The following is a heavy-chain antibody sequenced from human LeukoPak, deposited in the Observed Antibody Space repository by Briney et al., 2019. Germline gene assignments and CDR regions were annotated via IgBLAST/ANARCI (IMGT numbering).Heavy chain of an antibody. CDR2: ISYDGSNK. V-gene: IGHV3-30-3*01. Sequence: GGSLRLSCAASGFTFSSYAMSWVRQAPGKGLEWVAVISYDGSNKYYADSVKGRFTISRDNSKNTLYLQMNSLRAEDTAVYYCARTTGAFVVVPAAIFDWGQGTLVTVSS. CDR1: GFTFSSYA. CDR3: ARTTGAFVVVPAAIFD. J-gene: IGHJ4*02. D-gene: IGHD2-2*02.